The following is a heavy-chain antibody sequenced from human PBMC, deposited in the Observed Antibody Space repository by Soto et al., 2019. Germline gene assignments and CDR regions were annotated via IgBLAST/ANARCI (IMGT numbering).Heavy chain of an antibody. D-gene: IGHD3-10*01. CDR2: IDGSGGTT. Sequence: LQSGGGLVQPGESLTVSCAASGFPFSSTDMTWVRQAPGKGLEWVLTIDGSGGTTYYADSVKGRFTISRDNSINTVYLQMNSLRADDTALYYCAKNSGWFNTWGQGALVTVSS. CDR1: GFPFSSTD. CDR3: AKNSGWFNT. V-gene: IGHV3-23*01. J-gene: IGHJ5*02.